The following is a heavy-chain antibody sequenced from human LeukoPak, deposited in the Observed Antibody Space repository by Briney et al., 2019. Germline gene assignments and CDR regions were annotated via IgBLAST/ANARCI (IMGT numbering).Heavy chain of an antibody. J-gene: IGHJ4*02. CDR3: ARVSQWELPYFDY. V-gene: IGHV1-18*04. D-gene: IGHD1-26*01. Sequence: VASVKVSCKASGYTFTSYYMHWVRQAPGQGLEWMGWISAYNGNTNYAQKLQGRVTMTTDTSTSTAYMELRSLRSDDTAVYYCARVSQWELPYFDYWGQGTLVTVSS. CDR2: ISAYNGNT. CDR1: GYTFTSYY.